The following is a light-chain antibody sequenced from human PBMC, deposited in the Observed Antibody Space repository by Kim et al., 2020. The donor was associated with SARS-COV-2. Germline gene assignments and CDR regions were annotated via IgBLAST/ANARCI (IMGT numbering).Light chain of an antibody. CDR2: EVT. J-gene: IGLJ2*01. CDR1: SSDVGSHNL. Sequence: QSALTQPASVSGSPGQSITISCTGTSSDVGSHNLVSWYQKHPGQAPKLMIYEVTKRPSGVSNRFSGSKSGITASLTISGLQAEDEADYYCCSYADSSTFVIFGGGTQLTVL. CDR3: CSYADSSTFVI. V-gene: IGLV2-23*02.